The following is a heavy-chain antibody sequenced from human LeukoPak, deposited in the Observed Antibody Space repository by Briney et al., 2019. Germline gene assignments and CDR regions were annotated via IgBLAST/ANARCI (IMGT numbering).Heavy chain of an antibody. CDR1: GYNFIANS. Sequence: ATVKISCKTSGYNFIANSIHWVRQAPGKGLKWMGWINPNSGGTNYAQKFQGRVTMTRDTSISTAYMELSRLRSDDTAVYYCARAGSGSYSYYYYYYMDVWGKGTTVTVSS. J-gene: IGHJ6*03. V-gene: IGHV1-2*02. D-gene: IGHD3-10*01. CDR2: INPNSGGT. CDR3: ARAGSGSYSYYYYYYMDV.